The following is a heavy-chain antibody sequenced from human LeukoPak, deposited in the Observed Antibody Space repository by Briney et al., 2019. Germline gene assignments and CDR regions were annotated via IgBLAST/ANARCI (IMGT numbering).Heavy chain of an antibody. CDR1: GFTFSSYS. CDR2: ISSSSSYI. J-gene: IGHJ5*02. CDR3: ARDPENDPSGSYPGWFDP. Sequence: PGGSLRLSCAASGFTFSSYSMNWVRQAPGKGLEWVSSISSSSSYIYYADSVKGRFTISRDNAKNSLYLQMNSLRAEDTAVYYCARDPENDPSGSYPGWFDPWGQGTLVTVSS. V-gene: IGHV3-21*01. D-gene: IGHD1-26*01.